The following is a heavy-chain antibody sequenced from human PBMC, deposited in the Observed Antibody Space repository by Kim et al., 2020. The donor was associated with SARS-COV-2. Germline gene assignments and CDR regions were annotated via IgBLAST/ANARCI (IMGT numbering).Heavy chain of an antibody. CDR1: GYSISSGYY. CDR2: VYHSGST. V-gene: IGHV4-38-2*02. D-gene: IGHD3-22*01. Sequence: SETLSLTCTVSGYSISSGYYWGWIRQPPGKGLEWIGRVYHSGSTYYNPSLKSRVTISVDTSKNQFSLRLSSVTAADTAMYYCARVESGTSGYYDFYHWG. CDR3: ARVESGTSGYYDFYH. J-gene: IGHJ4*01.